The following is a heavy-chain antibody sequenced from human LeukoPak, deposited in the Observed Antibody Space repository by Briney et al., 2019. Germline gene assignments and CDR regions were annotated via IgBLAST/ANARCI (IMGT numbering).Heavy chain of an antibody. D-gene: IGHD3-22*01. J-gene: IGHJ4*02. V-gene: IGHV3-48*01. CDR2: ISSSSSTI. CDR1: GFTFSSHA. CDR3: ARGAYYYED. Sequence: GGSLRLSCVASGFTFSSHAMTWVRQAPGKGLEWVSYISSSSSTIYYADSVKGRFTISRDNAKNSLYLQMNSLRAEDTAVYYCARGAYYYEDWGQGTLVTVSS.